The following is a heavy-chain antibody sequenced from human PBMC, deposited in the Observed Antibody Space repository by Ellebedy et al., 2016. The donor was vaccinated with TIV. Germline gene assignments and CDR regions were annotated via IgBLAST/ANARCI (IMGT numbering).Heavy chain of an antibody. Sequence: PGGSLRLSCAASGFTFSSYAMSWVRQAPRKGLEWVSAISGSGGSTYYADSVKGRFTISRDNSKNTLYLQMNSLRDEDTAVYYCARDNGEGNYYDSSGYYPGAFDIWGQGTMVTVSS. J-gene: IGHJ3*02. CDR2: ISGSGGST. D-gene: IGHD3-22*01. CDR3: ARDNGEGNYYDSSGYYPGAFDI. CDR1: GFTFSSYA. V-gene: IGHV3-23*01.